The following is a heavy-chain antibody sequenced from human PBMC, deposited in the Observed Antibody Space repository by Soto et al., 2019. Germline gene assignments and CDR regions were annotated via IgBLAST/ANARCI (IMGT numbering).Heavy chain of an antibody. J-gene: IGHJ4*02. CDR1: GFKFSIYS. D-gene: IGHD1-26*01. CDR3: ARLVQGHFDY. V-gene: IGHV3-48*02. CDR2: ITSDTKTI. Sequence: EVELVESGGALVQPGGSLRLSCVASGFKFSIYSMNWVRQAPGKGLEWSAYITSDTKTIKYGDSVKGRFTISRDNARTYVILQMNSLKDEDTAVYYCARLVQGHFDYWGQGTVVKDSS.